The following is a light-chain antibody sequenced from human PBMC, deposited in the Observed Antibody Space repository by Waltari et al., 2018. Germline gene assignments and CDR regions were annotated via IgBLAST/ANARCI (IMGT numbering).Light chain of an antibody. CDR2: SAS. CDR1: QNINTS. CDR3: QQSYVTPRS. Sequence: IQMTQSPSSLSASVGDRVPITVRESQNINTSLNFYQQKPGNAPKLLIYSASSLQAGVPSRFSGGGDGTDFTLTVSSLQSDDLEKDYCQQSYVTPRSFGQGTRLEIK. J-gene: IGKJ2*01. V-gene: IGKV1-39*01.